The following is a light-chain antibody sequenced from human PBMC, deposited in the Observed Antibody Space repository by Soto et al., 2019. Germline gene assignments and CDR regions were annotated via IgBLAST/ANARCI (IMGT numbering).Light chain of an antibody. Sequence: EIVMTQSPAPLSVSPGERATLSCRASQSVSSNLAWYQQKPGQAPRLLIYGASTRATGIPARFSGSGSGTEFTLTISSLQSEDFAVYYCQQYNNWPLTFGGGTKVESK. CDR2: GAS. CDR3: QQYNNWPLT. V-gene: IGKV3D-15*01. J-gene: IGKJ4*01. CDR1: QSVSSN.